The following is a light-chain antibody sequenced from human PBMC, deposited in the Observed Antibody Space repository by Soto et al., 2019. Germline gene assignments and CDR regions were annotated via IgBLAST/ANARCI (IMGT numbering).Light chain of an antibody. J-gene: IGKJ1*01. Sequence: EIVLTQSPATLSLSPGERATLSCRASQTVSSYLAWYQQKAGQAPRFLIYGAFSRATGIPDRFSGSGSGTDFTLTISRLEPEDFAVYYCQQYGSSSWTFGQGTKVDIK. CDR2: GAF. V-gene: IGKV3-20*01. CDR3: QQYGSSSWT. CDR1: QTVSSY.